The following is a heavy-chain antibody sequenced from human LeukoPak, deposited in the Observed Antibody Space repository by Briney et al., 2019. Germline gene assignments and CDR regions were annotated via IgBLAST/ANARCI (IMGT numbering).Heavy chain of an antibody. Sequence: SETLSLTCTGSGVSISSYYWSWIRQPPGKGLEGIGYIYYSRSTNYNPSLKRRVTISVVTSKTQFSLKLSPVTAAAAAWYYWARVTGYDWESSYDYWGQGTLVTVSS. CDR1: GVSISSYY. D-gene: IGHD5-12*01. V-gene: IGHV4-59*01. CDR2: IYYSRST. CDR3: ARVTGYDWESSYDY. J-gene: IGHJ4*02.